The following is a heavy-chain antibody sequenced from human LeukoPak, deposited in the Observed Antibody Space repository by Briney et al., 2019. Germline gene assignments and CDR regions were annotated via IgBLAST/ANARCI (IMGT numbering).Heavy chain of an antibody. J-gene: IGHJ4*02. CDR2: IWYDGSNK. Sequence: SGGSLRLSCAASGFTFSSYGMHWVRQAPGKGLEWVAVIWYDGSNKYYADSVKGRFTISRDNSKNTLYLQMNSLRAEDTAVYYCARDRAAAVAPVDYFDYWGQGTLVTVSS. D-gene: IGHD6-19*01. CDR1: GFTFSSYG. CDR3: ARDRAAAVAPVDYFDY. V-gene: IGHV3-33*01.